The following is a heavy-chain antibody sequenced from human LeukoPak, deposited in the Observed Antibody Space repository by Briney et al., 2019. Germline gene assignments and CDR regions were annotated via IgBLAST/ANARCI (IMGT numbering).Heavy chain of an antibody. J-gene: IGHJ4*02. Sequence: GGSLRLSCAASGFTFSSYGMHWVRQAPGKGLEWVAFIRYDGSNKYYADSVKGRFTVSRDNSKNTLYLQMNSLRAEDTAVYYCAKDYYDSSGYQRSGYWGQGTLVTVSS. D-gene: IGHD3-22*01. CDR3: AKDYYDSSGYQRSGY. CDR1: GFTFSSYG. V-gene: IGHV3-30*02. CDR2: IRYDGSNK.